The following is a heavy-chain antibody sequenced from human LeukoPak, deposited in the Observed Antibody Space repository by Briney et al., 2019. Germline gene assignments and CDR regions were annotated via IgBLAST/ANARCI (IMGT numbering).Heavy chain of an antibody. CDR3: AKGSYYDSSGSFYFDY. CDR1: GFTFSSYA. CDR2: ISGSGDNT. D-gene: IGHD3-22*01. Sequence: GGSLRLSCAASGFTFSSYAMSWVRQAPGKGLEWVSGISGSGDNTYYADSVKGRFTIFRDNSKNTLYVQVNSLGTEDTAAYYCAKGSYYDSSGSFYFDYWGQGTLVTVSS. V-gene: IGHV3-23*01. J-gene: IGHJ4*02.